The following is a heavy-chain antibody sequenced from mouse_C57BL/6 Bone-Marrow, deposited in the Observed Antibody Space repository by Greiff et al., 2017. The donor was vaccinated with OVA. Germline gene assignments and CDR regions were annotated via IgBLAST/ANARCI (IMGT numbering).Heavy chain of an antibody. V-gene: IGHV4-1*01. CDR1: ALDVLLSV. Sequence: SGGGLVQPGGSLKLSCAASALDVLLSVMSWVRRAPGKGLEWIGEINPDSSTINYAPSLKDKFIISRDNAKNTLYLQMSKVRSEDTALYYCARPSYGYDGYYAMDYWGQGTSVTVSS. D-gene: IGHD2-2*01. CDR2: INPDSSTI. CDR3: ARPSYGYDGYYAMDY. J-gene: IGHJ4*01.